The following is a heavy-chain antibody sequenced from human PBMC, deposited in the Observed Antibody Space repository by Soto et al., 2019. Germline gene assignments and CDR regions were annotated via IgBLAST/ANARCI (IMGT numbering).Heavy chain of an antibody. CDR1: GFTFSSYS. Sequence: PGGSLRLSCAASGFTFSSYSMNWVRQAPGKGLEWVSYISSSSSTIYYADSVKGRFTISGDNAKNSLYLQMNSLRDEDTAVYYCAVPGCSGGSCYGPNDYYYYGMDVWGQGNTVTVSS. J-gene: IGHJ6*02. CDR3: AVPGCSGGSCYGPNDYYYYGMDV. D-gene: IGHD2-15*01. CDR2: ISSSSSTI. V-gene: IGHV3-48*02.